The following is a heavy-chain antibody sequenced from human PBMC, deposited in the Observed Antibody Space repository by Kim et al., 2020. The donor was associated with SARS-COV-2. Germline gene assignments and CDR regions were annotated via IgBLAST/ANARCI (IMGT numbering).Heavy chain of an antibody. J-gene: IGHJ4*01. V-gene: IGHV4-39*01. CDR3: ARLERSWFGELSCFDY. Sequence: SETLSLTCTVSGGSISSSSYYWGWIRQPPGKGLEWIGSIYYSGSTYYNPSLKSRVTISVDTSKNQFSLKLSSVTAADTAVYYCARLERSWFGELSCFDY. CDR2: IYYSGST. D-gene: IGHD3-10*01. CDR1: GGSISSSSYY.